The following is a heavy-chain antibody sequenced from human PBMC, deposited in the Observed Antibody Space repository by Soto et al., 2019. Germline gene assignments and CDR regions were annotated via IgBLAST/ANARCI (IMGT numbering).Heavy chain of an antibody. CDR3: ARSSNWPHVTFDY. V-gene: IGHV4-4*02. J-gene: IGHJ4*02. CDR1: GGSISTTNW. Sequence: QVQLQESGPGLVKPSGTLSLTCGVSGGSISTTNWWTWVRQPPGKGLEWIGEIYHRGSTNYNPSLKGTVTISVDKSKNQFSLKLTSVTAADTAVYYCARSSNWPHVTFDYWGQGTLVTVSS. CDR2: IYHRGST. D-gene: IGHD6-13*01.